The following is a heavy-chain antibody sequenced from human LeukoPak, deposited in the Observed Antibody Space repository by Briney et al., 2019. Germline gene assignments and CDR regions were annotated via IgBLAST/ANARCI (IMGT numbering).Heavy chain of an antibody. CDR3: ASYCSSTSCYDMDV. J-gene: IGHJ6*03. D-gene: IGHD2-2*01. CDR1: GVSFSGYY. V-gene: IGHV4-34*01. CDR2: INHSGST. Sequence: SETLSLTCAVYGVSFSGYYWSWLRQPPGKGLEWIGEINHSGSTNYNPSLKSRVTISVDTSKNQFSLKLSSVTAADTAVYYCASYCSSTSCYDMDVWGKGTTVTVSS.